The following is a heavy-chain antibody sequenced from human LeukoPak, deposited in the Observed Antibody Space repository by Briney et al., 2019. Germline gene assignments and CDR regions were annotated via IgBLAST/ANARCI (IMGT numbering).Heavy chain of an antibody. V-gene: IGHV1-2*02. D-gene: IGHD3-16*01. J-gene: IGHJ4*02. Sequence: ASVKVSCKASGSTLSAYYMHWVPQAPGQGLEWMGWINPNSGDTKYAQNLQGRVTLTSDTAINTAYMELSRLRSDDTAVYFCARVVSGGVIWAYWGQGTLVTVSS. CDR3: ARVVSGGVIWAY. CDR2: INPNSGDT. CDR1: GSTLSAYY.